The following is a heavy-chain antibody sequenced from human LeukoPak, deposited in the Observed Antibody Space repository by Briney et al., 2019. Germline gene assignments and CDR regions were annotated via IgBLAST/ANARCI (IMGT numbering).Heavy chain of an antibody. J-gene: IGHJ4*02. CDR3: ARSHSVWSLDY. Sequence: ASETLSLTCTVSGGSISSGGYYWSWIRQHPGKGLEWTGYIYYSGSTYYNPSLKSRVTISVDTSKNQFSLKLSSVTAADTAVYYCARSHSVWSLDYWGQGTLVTVSS. D-gene: IGHD1-1*01. CDR2: IYYSGST. V-gene: IGHV4-31*03. CDR1: GGSISSGGYY.